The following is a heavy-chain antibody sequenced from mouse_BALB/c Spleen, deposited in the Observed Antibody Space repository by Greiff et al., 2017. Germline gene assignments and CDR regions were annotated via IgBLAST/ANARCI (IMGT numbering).Heavy chain of an antibody. CDR1: GFTFSSFG. D-gene: IGHD4-1*01. Sequence: EVKLVESGGGLVQPGGSRKLSCAASGFTFSSFGMHWVRQAPEKGLEWVAYISSGSSTIYYADTVKGRFTISRDNPKNTLFLQMTSLRSEDTAMYYCARGNWDGYYFDYWGQGTTLTVSS. CDR2: ISSGSSTI. J-gene: IGHJ2*01. V-gene: IGHV5-17*02. CDR3: ARGNWDGYYFDY.